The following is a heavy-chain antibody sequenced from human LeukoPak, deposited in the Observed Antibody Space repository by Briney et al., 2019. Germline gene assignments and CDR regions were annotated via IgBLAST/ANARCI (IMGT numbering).Heavy chain of an antibody. V-gene: IGHV4-39*01. D-gene: IGHD3-10*01. CDR2: IYYSGST. CDR3: ARLRGYYGSGSYYIPNWFDP. CDR1: GGSISSSSYY. J-gene: IGHJ5*02. Sequence: SETLSLTCTVSGGSISSSSYYWGWIRQPPGKGLEWIGSIYYSGSTYYNPSLKSRVTISVDTSKNQFSLKLSSVTAADTAVYYCARLRGYYGSGSYYIPNWFDPWGQGTLVTVSS.